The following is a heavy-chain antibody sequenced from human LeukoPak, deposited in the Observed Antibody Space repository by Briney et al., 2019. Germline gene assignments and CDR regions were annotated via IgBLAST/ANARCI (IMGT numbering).Heavy chain of an antibody. D-gene: IGHD6-19*01. CDR2: INHSGST. V-gene: IGHV4-34*01. J-gene: IGHJ5*02. CDR1: GGSFSGYY. CDR3: ARVRKQWLINSWFDP. Sequence: SETLSLTCAVYGGSFSGYYWSWIRQPPGKGLEWIGEINHSGSTNYNPSLKSRVTISVDTSKNQFSLKLSSVTAADTAVYYCARVRKQWLINSWFDPWGQGTLVTVSS.